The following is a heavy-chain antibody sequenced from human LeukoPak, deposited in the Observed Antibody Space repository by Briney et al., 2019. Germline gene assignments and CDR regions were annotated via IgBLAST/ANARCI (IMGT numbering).Heavy chain of an antibody. V-gene: IGHV3-49*03. J-gene: IGHJ4*02. CDR3: TSQLQLLTFFDY. Sequence: GGSLRLSCTASGFTFGDYAMSWFRQSPGKGLEWVGCIRSKAYGVTTEYGASVKGRFNISRDDSKSIAYLQMNSLKTEDTAVYYCTSQLQLLTFFDYWGQGPLVTVSS. CDR1: GFTFGDYA. D-gene: IGHD6-13*01. CDR2: IRSKAYGVTT.